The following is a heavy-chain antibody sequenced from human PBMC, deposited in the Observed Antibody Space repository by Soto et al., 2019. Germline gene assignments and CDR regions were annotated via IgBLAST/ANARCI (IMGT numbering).Heavy chain of an antibody. CDR3: ASEPPLARTYAFDI. CDR2: IIPIFGTA. CDR1: GGTFSSYA. Sequence: SVKVSCKASGGTFSSYAISWVRQAPGQGLEWMGGIIPIFGTANYAQKFQGRVTITADESTSTAYMELSSLRSGDTAVYYCASEPPLARTYAFDIWGQGTMVTVSS. V-gene: IGHV1-69*13. J-gene: IGHJ3*02. D-gene: IGHD3-3*02.